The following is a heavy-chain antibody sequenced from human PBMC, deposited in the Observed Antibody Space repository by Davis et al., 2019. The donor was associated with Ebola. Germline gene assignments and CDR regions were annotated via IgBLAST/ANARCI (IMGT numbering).Heavy chain of an antibody. CDR1: GYTFTSYA. CDR3: ARDSPSGYVFFDY. V-gene: IGHV1-69*04. J-gene: IGHJ4*02. D-gene: IGHD5-12*01. CDR2: IIPILGIA. Sequence: SVKVSCKASGYTFTSYAMHWVRQAPGQRLEWMGRIIPILGIANYAQKFQGRVTITADKSTSTAYMELSSLRSEDTAVYYCARDSPSGYVFFDYWGQGTLVTVSS.